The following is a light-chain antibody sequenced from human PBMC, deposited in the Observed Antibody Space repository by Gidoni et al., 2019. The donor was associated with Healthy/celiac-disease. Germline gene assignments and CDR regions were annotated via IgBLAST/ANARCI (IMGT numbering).Light chain of an antibody. CDR1: SSDVGSYNL. CDR2: EGS. CDR3: CSYAGSWV. J-gene: IGLJ3*02. V-gene: IGLV2-23*01. Sequence: QSALTPPASVSGSPGPSITISCTGTSSDVGSYNLVSWYQQHPGKAPKLMIYEGSKRPSGVSNRFSGSKSGNTASLTISGLQAEDEADYYCCSYAGSWVFGGGTKLTVL.